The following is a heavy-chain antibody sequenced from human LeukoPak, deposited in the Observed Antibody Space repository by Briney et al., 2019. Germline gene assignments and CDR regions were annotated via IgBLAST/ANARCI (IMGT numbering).Heavy chain of an antibody. D-gene: IGHD3-3*01. Sequence: ASVKVSCKASGYTFTSYGISWVRQAPGQGLEWMGWISTYNGNTNYVQKLQGRVTMTTDTSTSTAYMKLRSLRSDDTAVYYCARLSNDFWSGRPGVYYYYYMDVWGKGTTVTVSS. V-gene: IGHV1-18*01. CDR1: GYTFTSYG. J-gene: IGHJ6*03. CDR2: ISTYNGNT. CDR3: ARLSNDFWSGRPGVYYYYYMDV.